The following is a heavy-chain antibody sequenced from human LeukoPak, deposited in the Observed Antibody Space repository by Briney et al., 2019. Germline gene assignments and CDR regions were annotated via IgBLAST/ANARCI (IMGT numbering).Heavy chain of an antibody. V-gene: IGHV1-18*01. CDR1: GYTFTSYD. CDR2: IHIYRGNT. J-gene: IGHJ5*02. D-gene: IGHD6-13*01. CDR3: ARDVGITVADSFDP. Sequence: ASVKVSCKTSGYTFTSYDLNWVRQAPGQGLEWMGWIHIYRGNTNYAQKFQGRVTMTTDTSTSTVYMEVRGLRSDDTAMYYCARDVGITVADSFDPWGQGTLVTVSS.